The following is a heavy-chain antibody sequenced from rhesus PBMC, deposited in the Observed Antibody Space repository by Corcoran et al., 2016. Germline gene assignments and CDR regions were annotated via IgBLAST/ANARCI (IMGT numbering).Heavy chain of an antibody. CDR1: GYSFTSNW. V-gene: IGHV5-2*01. Sequence: EVQLVQSGAEVKRPGESLKISCKTSGYSFTSNWISWGRQMPGKGPEWMGAIDPSDFDTRNSPSFQGPVTSSADKYISTAYLQWSSLKASDTATYYCAKGPYYNFWTGYYEEGCGLDSWGQGVVVTVSS. D-gene: IGHD3-3*01. CDR2: IDPSDFDT. CDR3: AKGPYYNFWTGYYEEGCGLDS. J-gene: IGHJ6*01.